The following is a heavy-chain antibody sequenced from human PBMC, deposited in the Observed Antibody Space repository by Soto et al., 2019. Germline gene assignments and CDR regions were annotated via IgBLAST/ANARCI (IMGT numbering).Heavy chain of an antibody. D-gene: IGHD6-6*01. J-gene: IGHJ6*02. V-gene: IGHV4-61*01. CDR2: IYYSGST. CDR1: GGSVSSGSYD. CDR3: ARDPYFRSSSKYYYGMDF. Sequence: QVQLQEAGPGLVKPSETLSLTCTVSGGSVSSGSYDWSWIRQPPGTGLEWIGYIYYSGSTNYNPSLKSRVTRSVDESKNQFSLKLSSVSAEDTAVYYCARDPYFRSSSKYYYGMDFWGQGTTVTVSS.